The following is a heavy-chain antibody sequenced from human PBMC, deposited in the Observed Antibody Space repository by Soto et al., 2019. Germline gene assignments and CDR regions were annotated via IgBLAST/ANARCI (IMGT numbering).Heavy chain of an antibody. CDR2: ISYDGSNK. CDR1: GFTFSSYG. CDR3: AKTVNYYDSSGYYGDY. V-gene: IGHV3-30*18. J-gene: IGHJ4*02. Sequence: QVPLVESGGGVVQPGRSLRLSCAASGFTFSSYGMHWVRQAPGKGLEWVAVISYDGSNKYYADSVKGRFTISRDNSKNTLYLQMNSLRAEDTAVYYCAKTVNYYDSSGYYGDYWGQGTLVTVSS. D-gene: IGHD3-22*01.